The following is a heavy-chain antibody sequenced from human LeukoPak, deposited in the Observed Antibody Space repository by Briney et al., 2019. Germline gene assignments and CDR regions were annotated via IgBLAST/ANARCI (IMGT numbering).Heavy chain of an antibody. Sequence: ASVKVSCKASGYTFTSYAMYWVRQAPGQGLEWMGWINTNTGNPTYAQGFTGRFVFSLDTSVSTAYLQISSLKAEDTAVYYCARDFRGRTSYSYGFDYWGQGTLVTVSS. J-gene: IGHJ4*02. CDR1: GYTFTSYA. CDR3: ARDFRGRTSYSYGFDY. CDR2: INTNTGNP. V-gene: IGHV7-4-1*02. D-gene: IGHD5-18*01.